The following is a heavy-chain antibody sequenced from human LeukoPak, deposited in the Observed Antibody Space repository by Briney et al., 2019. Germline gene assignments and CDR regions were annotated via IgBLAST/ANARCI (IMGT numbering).Heavy chain of an antibody. Sequence: AASVKVSCKASGYIFISYGISWVRQAPGQGLEWMGWISGYSGNTNYAQKLQGRVTMATDTSTSTAYMELRSLRSDDTAVYYCARDGLLVYWGQGTLVTVSS. J-gene: IGHJ4*02. V-gene: IGHV1-18*01. CDR3: ARDGLLVY. CDR1: GYIFISYG. CDR2: ISGYSGNT. D-gene: IGHD1-26*01.